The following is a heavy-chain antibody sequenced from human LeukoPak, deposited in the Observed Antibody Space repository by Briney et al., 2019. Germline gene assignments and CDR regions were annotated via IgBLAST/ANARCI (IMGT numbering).Heavy chain of an antibody. J-gene: IGHJ3*02. V-gene: IGHV4-59*01. Sequence: SETLSLTCSVSGDSIRSYYWSWIRQPPGKGLEWIGYVYYTGTTNYNPSLKSRVTITEDKSRKQLSLRLRSVTAADTAVYYCARLTGYRIESAFDIWGQGTMVTVSS. CDR2: VYYTGTT. CDR3: ARLTGYRIESAFDI. D-gene: IGHD3-9*01. CDR1: GDSIRSYY.